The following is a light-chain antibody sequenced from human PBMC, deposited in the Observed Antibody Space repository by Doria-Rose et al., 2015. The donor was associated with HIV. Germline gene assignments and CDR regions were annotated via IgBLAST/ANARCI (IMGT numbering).Light chain of an antibody. J-gene: IGKJ1*01. CDR3: QHFDKYFSWT. V-gene: IGKV1-5*03. CDR1: QSISNW. Sequence: DIRLTQSPSTLSASVGDRVTITCRASQSISNWLAWYQQKPGQAPKLLIYKASTLQSGVPSRFRGSGSGTEFTLTINSLQPDDFATYYCQHFDKYFSWTFGHGTKVGIK. CDR2: KAS.